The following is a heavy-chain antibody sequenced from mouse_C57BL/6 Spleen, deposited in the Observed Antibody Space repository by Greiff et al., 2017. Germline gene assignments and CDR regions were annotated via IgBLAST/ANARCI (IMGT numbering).Heavy chain of an antibody. V-gene: IGHV1-72*01. Sequence: QVQLQQPGAELVKPGASVKLSCKASGYTFTSYWMHWVKQRPGRGLEWIGRIDPNRGGTKYNEKFKSKATLTVDKPSSTAYMQLSSLTSADSAVYYCARDEYYYGSAWFAYWGQGTLVTVSA. CDR1: GYTFTSYW. CDR2: IDPNRGGT. CDR3: ARDEYYYGSAWFAY. D-gene: IGHD1-1*01. J-gene: IGHJ3*01.